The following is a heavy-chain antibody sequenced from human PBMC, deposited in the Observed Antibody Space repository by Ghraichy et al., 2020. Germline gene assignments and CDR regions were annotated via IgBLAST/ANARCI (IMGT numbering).Heavy chain of an antibody. Sequence: SETLSLTCTVSGGSISSSSYYWGWIRQPPGKGLEWIGSIYYSGSTYYNPSLKSRVTISVDTSKNQFSLKLSSVTAADTAVYYCARGYADFDYWGQGTLVTVSS. V-gene: IGHV4-39*01. CDR2: IYYSGST. CDR3: ARGYADFDY. J-gene: IGHJ4*02. CDR1: GGSISSSSYY. D-gene: IGHD5-12*01.